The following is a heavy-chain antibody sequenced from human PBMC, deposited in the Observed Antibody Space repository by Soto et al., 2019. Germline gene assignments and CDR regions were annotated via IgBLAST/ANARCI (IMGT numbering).Heavy chain of an antibody. CDR2: IDPRDSYT. Sequence: PGESLKISCTGFGYTFTTFWISWVRQMPGRGLEWMGRIDPRDSYTNCSPSFQGHVTISVDKSISTAYLQWGSLKASDTAMYYCARLYCSSSTCDSWFDPWGQGTLVTVSS. J-gene: IGHJ5*02. CDR1: GYTFTTFW. V-gene: IGHV5-10-1*01. D-gene: IGHD2-2*01. CDR3: ARLYCSSSTCDSWFDP.